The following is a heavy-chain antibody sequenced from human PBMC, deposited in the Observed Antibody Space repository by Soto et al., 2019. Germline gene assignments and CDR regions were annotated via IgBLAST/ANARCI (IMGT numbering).Heavy chain of an antibody. D-gene: IGHD4-4*01. V-gene: IGHV4-30-4*01. J-gene: IGHJ4*02. CDR2: IYYSGST. CDR3: ARETTLNAYFDY. Sequence: PSETLSLTCTVSGGSISSGDYYWSWVRQPPGKGLEWIGYIYYSGSTYYNPSLKSRVTISVDTSKNQFSLKLTSVTAADTAVYYCARETTLNAYFDYWGRGTLVTVPQ. CDR1: GGSISSGDYY.